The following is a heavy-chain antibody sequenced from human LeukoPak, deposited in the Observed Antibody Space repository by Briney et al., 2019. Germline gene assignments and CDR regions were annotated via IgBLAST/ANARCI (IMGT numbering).Heavy chain of an antibody. CDR1: GGSISSSSYY. J-gene: IGHJ4*02. Sequence: SETLSLTCTVSGGSISSSSYYWGWIRQPPGKGLEWIGSIYYSGSTYYNPSLKSRVTISVDTSKNQFSLKLSSVTAADTAVYYCARLIAAAGGLFDYWGQGTLVTVSS. V-gene: IGHV4-39*01. D-gene: IGHD6-13*01. CDR3: ARLIAAAGGLFDY. CDR2: IYYSGST.